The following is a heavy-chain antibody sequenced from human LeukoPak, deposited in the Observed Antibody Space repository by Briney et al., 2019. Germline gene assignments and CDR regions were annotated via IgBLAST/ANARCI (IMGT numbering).Heavy chain of an antibody. D-gene: IGHD5-12*01. Sequence: PGGSLRLSCAASGFSISSYWMYWVRQAPGKGLVWVSRINSDGSSRSYADSVKGRFTISRDNAKNTLYLQMNSLRGEDTAVYHCESGGNAGYWGQGTLVTVSS. CDR1: GFSISSYW. V-gene: IGHV3-74*01. CDR2: INSDGSSR. CDR3: ESGGNAGY. J-gene: IGHJ4*02.